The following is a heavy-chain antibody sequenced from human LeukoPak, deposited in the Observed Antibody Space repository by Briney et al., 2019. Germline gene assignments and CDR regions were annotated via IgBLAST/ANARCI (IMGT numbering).Heavy chain of an antibody. J-gene: IGHJ4*02. D-gene: IGHD6-19*01. CDR1: GGSVSSYY. V-gene: IGHV4-4*07. CDR3: ARVGDSSGWYWSD. CDR2: IYPSGTT. Sequence: PSETLSLTCIVSGGSVSSYYWSWIRQPAGKGLQWIGHIYPSGTTNYNPSLKSRVTISVDKSKNQVSLNLRSVTAADTALYYCARVGDSSGWYWSDWGKGTLVTVSS.